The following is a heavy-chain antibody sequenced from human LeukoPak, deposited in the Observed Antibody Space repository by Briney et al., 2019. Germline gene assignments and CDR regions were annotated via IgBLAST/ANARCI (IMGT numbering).Heavy chain of an antibody. D-gene: IGHD3-10*01. J-gene: IGHJ4*02. V-gene: IGHV1-2*02. CDR3: ARGFVLLWFGERSDFDY. CDR2: IYPNSGGS. CDR1: GYTFTGYY. Sequence: ASVKVSCKASGYTFTGYYMHGVRQAPGRGREWVGWIYPNSGGSNYAQKFQGRVTMTRDTSISTAYMEMSRLRSDDTAVYYCARGFVLLWFGERSDFDYWGQGTLVTVSS.